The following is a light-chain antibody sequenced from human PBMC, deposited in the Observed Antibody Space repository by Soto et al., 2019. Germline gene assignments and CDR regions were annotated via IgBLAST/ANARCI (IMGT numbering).Light chain of an antibody. Sequence: VVTQEPSLTVSPGGTVTLTCASRTGEVTSGYFPNWIQQKPGQAPRSLIYSTSNKHPWTPARFSGSLLGGKAALTLSGVQPEDEAEYYCLLYFSGHVRLFGGGTKLTVL. CDR2: STS. V-gene: IGLV7-43*01. CDR1: TGEVTSGYF. CDR3: LLYFSGHVRL. J-gene: IGLJ2*01.